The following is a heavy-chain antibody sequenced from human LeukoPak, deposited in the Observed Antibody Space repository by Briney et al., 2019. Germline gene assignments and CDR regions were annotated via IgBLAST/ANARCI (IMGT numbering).Heavy chain of an antibody. Sequence: ASVKVSCKASGDTFSNYATSWVRQAPGQGLEWMGWMNPNSGNTGYAQKFQGRVTMTRNTSISTAYMELSSLRSEDTAVYYCARVSLITSYDFDYWGQGTLVTVSS. J-gene: IGHJ4*02. D-gene: IGHD3-16*01. CDR3: ARVSLITSYDFDY. CDR2: MNPNSGNT. CDR1: GDTFSNYA. V-gene: IGHV1-8*02.